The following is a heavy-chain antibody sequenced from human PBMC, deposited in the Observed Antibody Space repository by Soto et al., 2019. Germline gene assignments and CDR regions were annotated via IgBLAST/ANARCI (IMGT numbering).Heavy chain of an antibody. CDR3: ASLSRTSNYYYYGMDV. Sequence: SETLSLTCAVCGDSISSSNWWSWVRQPPGKGLEWIGEIYHSGSTNYNPSLKSRVTISVDKSKNQFSLKLSSVTAADTAVYYCASLSRTSNYYYYGMDVWGKGTTVTVSS. J-gene: IGHJ6*04. D-gene: IGHD2-2*01. CDR1: GDSISSSNW. CDR2: IYHSGST. V-gene: IGHV4-4*02.